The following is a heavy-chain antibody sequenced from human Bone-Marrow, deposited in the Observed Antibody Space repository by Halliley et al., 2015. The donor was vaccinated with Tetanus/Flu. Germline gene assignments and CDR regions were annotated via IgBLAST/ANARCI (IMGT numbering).Heavy chain of an antibody. CDR3: VANPYTLYDYWSRSNWNGMDA. CDR2: VKSKDDGGTA. Sequence: SLRLSCTGSGFTFRNRWMNWVRQAPGKGLEWVGRVKSKDDGGTADHAAPVKGRFNISRDDSENTLYLQMNGLKTEDTAVYYCVANPYTLYDYWSRSNWNGMDAWGQGTSVTVS. D-gene: IGHD3-3*01. V-gene: IGHV3-15*07. CDR1: GFTFRNRW. J-gene: IGHJ6*02.